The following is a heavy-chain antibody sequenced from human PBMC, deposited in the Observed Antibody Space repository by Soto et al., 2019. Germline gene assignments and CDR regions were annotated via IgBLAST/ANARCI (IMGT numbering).Heavy chain of an antibody. V-gene: IGHV1-18*04. CDR3: ASSPRDYDFWSGYYFLPWFDP. D-gene: IGHD3-3*01. CDR1: GYTFTSYG. CDR2: ISAYNGNT. Sequence: GASVKVSCKASGYTFTSYGISWVRQAPGQGLEWMGWISAYNGNTNYAQKLQGRVTMTTDTSTSTAYMELRSLRSDDTAVYYCASSPRDYDFWSGYYFLPWFDPWGQGTLVTVSS. J-gene: IGHJ5*02.